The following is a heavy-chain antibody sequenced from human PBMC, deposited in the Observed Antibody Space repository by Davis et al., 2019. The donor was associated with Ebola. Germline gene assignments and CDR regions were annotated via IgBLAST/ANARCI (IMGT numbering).Heavy chain of an antibody. CDR1: GYTFTSYY. J-gene: IGHJ4*02. D-gene: IGHD2-15*01. CDR3: ARDLGGCSGGSCYSGVDY. Sequence: ASVKVSCKASGYTFTSYYMHWVRQAPGQGIEWMGIINPSGGSTSYAQKFQGRVTMTRDTSTSTVYLELSSLRSEDTAVYYCARDLGGCSGGSCYSGVDYWGQGTLVTVSS. CDR2: INPSGGST. V-gene: IGHV1-46*01.